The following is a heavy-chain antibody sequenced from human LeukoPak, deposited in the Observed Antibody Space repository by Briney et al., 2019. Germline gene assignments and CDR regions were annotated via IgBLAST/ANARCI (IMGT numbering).Heavy chain of an antibody. D-gene: IGHD5-18*01. J-gene: IGHJ4*02. CDR2: IYYSGST. Sequence: PSETLSLTCTVSGGSISSYYWSWIRQPPGKGLEWIGYIYYSGSTNYNPSLKSRVTISVDTSKDQFSLKLSSVTAADTAVYYCARADGYSYGNYYFDYWGQGTLVTVSS. V-gene: IGHV4-59*01. CDR1: GGSISSYY. CDR3: ARADGYSYGNYYFDY.